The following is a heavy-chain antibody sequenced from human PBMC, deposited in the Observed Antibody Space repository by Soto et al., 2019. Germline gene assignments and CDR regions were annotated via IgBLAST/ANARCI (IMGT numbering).Heavy chain of an antibody. V-gene: IGHV1-18*01. Sequence: QVQLEQSGAEVKKPGASVKLSCKASGYTYTSYDVIWVRQAPGQGLEWMGWISTYNGDTRYAQKLQGRVTMTSDTTATPAYLELRSLTTGDPAPVFWAGGGGEFWYLRHWGQGTLVTVSS. J-gene: IGHJ4*02. D-gene: IGHD3-10*01. CDR2: ISTYNGDT. CDR3: AGGGGEFWYLRH. CDR1: GYTYTSYD.